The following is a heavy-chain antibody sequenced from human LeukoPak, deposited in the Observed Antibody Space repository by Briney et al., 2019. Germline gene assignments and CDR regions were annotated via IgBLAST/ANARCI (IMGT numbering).Heavy chain of an antibody. Sequence: PGRSLRLSCAASGFTFSTYPIHWVRQAPGKGLEWVAVIADDGKDKHYVESVKGRFTISRDNSKNTLYLQMNSLRVEDTAVYYCARDRHIAAAGYYFDYWGQGTLVTVSS. V-gene: IGHV3-30*04. CDR2: IADDGKDK. D-gene: IGHD6-25*01. J-gene: IGHJ4*02. CDR1: GFTFSTYP. CDR3: ARDRHIAAAGYYFDY.